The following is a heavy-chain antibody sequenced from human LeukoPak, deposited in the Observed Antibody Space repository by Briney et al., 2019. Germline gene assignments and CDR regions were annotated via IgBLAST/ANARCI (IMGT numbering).Heavy chain of an antibody. Sequence: SETLSLTCTVSGGSISSYYWSWIRQPPGKGLEWIGYIYYSGSTNYNPSLKSRVTISVDTSKSQFSLKLSSVTAADTAVYYCARAPLRVEMATIRGSYFDYWGQGTLVTVSS. CDR1: GGSISSYY. CDR2: IYYSGST. D-gene: IGHD5-24*01. CDR3: ARAPLRVEMATIRGSYFDY. J-gene: IGHJ4*02. V-gene: IGHV4-59*01.